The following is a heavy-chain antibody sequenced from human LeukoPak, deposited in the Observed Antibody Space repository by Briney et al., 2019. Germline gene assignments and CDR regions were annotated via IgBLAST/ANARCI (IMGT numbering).Heavy chain of an antibody. J-gene: IGHJ4*02. CDR2: IYYSGST. V-gene: IGHV4-31*03. CDR3: ARPQDIIAVPAALPVR. CDR1: GGSISSGGYY. D-gene: IGHD2-2*01. Sequence: SETLSLTCTVSGGSISSGGYYWSWIRQHPGKGLEWIGYIYYSGSTYYNPSIKSRVTISVDTSKNQFSLNLSSVTAADTAVYYCARPQDIIAVPAALPVRWGQGTLVTVSS.